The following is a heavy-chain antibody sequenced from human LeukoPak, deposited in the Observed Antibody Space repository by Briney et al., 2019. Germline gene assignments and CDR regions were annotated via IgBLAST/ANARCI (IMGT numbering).Heavy chain of an antibody. V-gene: IGHV3-74*01. CDR3: ARHSSGYSGGYYYGLDV. J-gene: IGHJ6*02. CDR1: RFTFGSYY. D-gene: IGHD3-22*01. Sequence: PGGSLRLSCAASRFTFGSYYMHWVRQVPGKGLMWVSRINSDGTSTSYADSVKGRFTISRDNAKNSLYLQMNSLRAEDTAVYYCARHSSGYSGGYYYGLDVWGQGTTVTVSS. CDR2: INSDGTST.